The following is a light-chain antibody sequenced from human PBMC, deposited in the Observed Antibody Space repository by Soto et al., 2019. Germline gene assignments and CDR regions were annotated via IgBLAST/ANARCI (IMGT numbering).Light chain of an antibody. V-gene: IGKV1-5*03. Sequence: DIQMTQSPSTLSASVGDRVTITCRASQSISSWLAWYQQKPGKAPKLLIHKASSLESGVPSRFSGSGSGTEFTLTTSSLQPDDFATYYCQHYNSYSEAFGQGTKVDIK. J-gene: IGKJ1*01. CDR3: QHYNSYSEA. CDR2: KAS. CDR1: QSISSW.